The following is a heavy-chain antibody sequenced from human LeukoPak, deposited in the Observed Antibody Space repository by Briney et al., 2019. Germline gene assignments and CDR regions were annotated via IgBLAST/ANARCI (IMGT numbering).Heavy chain of an antibody. V-gene: IGHV3-23*01. Sequence: GSLRLSCAASGFTFSSYATSWVRQAPGKGLEWVSVITSSGGSTYYADSVKGRFTISRDNSKNTLYLQMNSLRAEDTAVYYCAKRVSYSSVWYYFDYWGQGTLVTVSS. D-gene: IGHD6-19*01. CDR1: GFTFSSYA. CDR3: AKRVSYSSVWYYFDY. CDR2: ITSSGGST. J-gene: IGHJ4*02.